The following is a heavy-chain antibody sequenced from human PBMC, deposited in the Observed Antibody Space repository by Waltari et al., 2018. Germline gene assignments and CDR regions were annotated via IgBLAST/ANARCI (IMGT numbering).Heavy chain of an antibody. Sequence: QLQLQESGPGLVKPSETLSLTCTVSGGSISSSSYYWGWIRQPPGKGLEWIGSIYYSGSTYYNPSLKSRGTIAVDTSKNQFSLKLSSVTAADTAVYYCATARVPSIAARLRYFDLWGRGTLVTVSS. CDR3: ATARVPSIAARLRYFDL. CDR2: IYYSGST. V-gene: IGHV4-39*07. J-gene: IGHJ2*01. CDR1: GGSISSSSYY. D-gene: IGHD6-6*01.